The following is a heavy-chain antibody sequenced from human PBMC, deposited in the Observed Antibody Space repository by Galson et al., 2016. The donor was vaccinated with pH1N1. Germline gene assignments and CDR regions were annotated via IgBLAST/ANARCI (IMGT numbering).Heavy chain of an antibody. V-gene: IGHV2-70*01. CDR2: IDWDDDK. D-gene: IGHD4-17*01. J-gene: IGHJ5*02. CDR1: GFSLRTSGVC. CDR3: ARFLYGDYSDWFDP. Sequence: PALVKPTQTLTLTCTFSGFSLRTSGVCVSWIRQPPGKALEWLALIDWDDDKYYSTSLKTRLTISKDTSKNQVVLTMTNMDPVDTGTYYCARFLYGDYSDWFDPWGQGTLVTVSS.